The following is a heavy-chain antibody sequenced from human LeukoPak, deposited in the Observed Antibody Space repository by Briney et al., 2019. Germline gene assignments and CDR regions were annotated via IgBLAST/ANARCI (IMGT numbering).Heavy chain of an antibody. D-gene: IGHD2-2*01. CDR3: AGPYDSDY. Sequence: GGSLRLSCAASGFTVSSNYMSWVRQAPGKGLEWVSSISSSSSYIYYADSVKGRFTISRDDAKNSLYLQMNSLRAEDTAVYYCAGPYDSDYWGQGTLVTVSS. V-gene: IGHV3-21*01. CDR1: GFTVSSNY. J-gene: IGHJ4*02. CDR2: ISSSSSYI.